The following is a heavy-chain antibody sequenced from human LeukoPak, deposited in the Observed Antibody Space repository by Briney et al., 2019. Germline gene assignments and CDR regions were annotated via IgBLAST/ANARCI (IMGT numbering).Heavy chain of an antibody. CDR2: IRSKAYGGTT. J-gene: IGHJ4*02. CDR3: TRTEYYYDSSGYYGPLLPFDY. Sequence: GGSLRLSCTASGFTFGDYAMSWVRQAPGKGLEWVGFIRSKAYGGTTEYAASVKGRFTISRDDSKSIAYLQMNSLKTEDTAVYYCTRTEYYYDSSGYYGPLLPFDYWGQGTPVTVSS. D-gene: IGHD3-22*01. CDR1: GFTFGDYA. V-gene: IGHV3-49*04.